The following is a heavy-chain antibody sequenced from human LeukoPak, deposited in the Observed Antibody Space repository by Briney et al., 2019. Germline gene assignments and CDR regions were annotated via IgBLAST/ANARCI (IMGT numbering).Heavy chain of an antibody. CDR1: GFTFSSYS. V-gene: IGHV3-21*01. CDR2: ISSSSSYI. J-gene: IGHJ4*02. D-gene: IGHD6-13*01. CDR3: ARGGSSWYGDY. Sequence: GGSLRLSCAASGFTFSSYSMNWVRQAPGKGLEWVSSISSSSSYIYYADSVKGRFTISRDNAKNSLYLQMNSLRAGDTAVYYCARGGSSWYGDYWGQGTLVTVSS.